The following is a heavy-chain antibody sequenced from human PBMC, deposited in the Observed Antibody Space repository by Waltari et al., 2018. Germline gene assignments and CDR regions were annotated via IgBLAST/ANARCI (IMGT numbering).Heavy chain of an antibody. CDR3: AKDRTPSDCGGDCPGYYGVDV. V-gene: IGHV3-23*01. J-gene: IGHJ6*02. Sequence: EVQLLESGGGSTAPGGSLRLSCQASGFSFNNSGMCWVRQSPGEGGGGVSYCNGGVVIARQAAPLECRCTISRDNSKKTGFLGVNSRRVDDTGVYYCAKDRTPSDCGGDCPGYYGVDVWGQGTTVTV. D-gene: IGHD2-21*02. CDR1: GFSFNNSG. CDR2: CNGGVVIA.